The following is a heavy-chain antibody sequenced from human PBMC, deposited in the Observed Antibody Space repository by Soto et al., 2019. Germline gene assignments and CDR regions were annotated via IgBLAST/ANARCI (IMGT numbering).Heavy chain of an antibody. CDR3: AMVDNYVTPPPPDR. D-gene: IGHD3-16*01. Sequence: QVQLVQSGDEVRKPGSSVKVSCKASGYIFVNYGIAWVRQAPGQGLEWMGWISPYSGNTHYASKVQGRLTMTTDTTTRPAYMGLGSLTSGDTAGYLWAMVDNYVTPPPPDRWGQGTKVNVSS. V-gene: IGHV1-18*01. CDR2: ISPYSGNT. J-gene: IGHJ6*02. CDR1: GYIFVNYG.